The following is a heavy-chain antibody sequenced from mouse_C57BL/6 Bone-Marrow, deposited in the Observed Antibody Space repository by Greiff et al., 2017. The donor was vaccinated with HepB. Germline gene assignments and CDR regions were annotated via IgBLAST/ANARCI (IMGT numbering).Heavy chain of an antibody. Sequence: EVQLVESGGDLVKPGGSLKLSCAASGFTFSSYGMSWVRQTPDKRLEWVATISSGGSYTYYPDSVKGRFTISRDNAKNTLYLQMSSLKSEDTAMYYCATLYYYGFAYWGQGTLVTVSA. V-gene: IGHV5-6*01. CDR2: ISSGGSYT. CDR1: GFTFSSYG. J-gene: IGHJ3*01. CDR3: ATLYYYGFAY. D-gene: IGHD1-1*01.